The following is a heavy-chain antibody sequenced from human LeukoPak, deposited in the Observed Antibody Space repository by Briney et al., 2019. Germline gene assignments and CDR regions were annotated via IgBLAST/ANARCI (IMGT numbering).Heavy chain of an antibody. CDR3: ARDSFYYDSSGLFDY. CDR1: GFTFSTYR. Sequence: GRSLRLSCAASGFTFSTYRMSWVRQDPGKGLEWVANIRRDGSEKYYVDSVKGRFTISRDNAKNSLHLQMNSLRAEDTAVYYCARDSFYYDSSGLFDYWGQGTLVTVSS. V-gene: IGHV3-7*05. D-gene: IGHD3-22*01. CDR2: IRRDGSEK. J-gene: IGHJ4*02.